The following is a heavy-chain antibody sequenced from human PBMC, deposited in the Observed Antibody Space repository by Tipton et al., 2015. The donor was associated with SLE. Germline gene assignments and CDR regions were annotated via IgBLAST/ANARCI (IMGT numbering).Heavy chain of an antibody. D-gene: IGHD3-10*01. Sequence: GSLRLSCAVSGFTFTNAWMSWVRQAPGKGLEWVGRIKSKADGRTTDYAAPVKGRFTISRDDSKNTLYLQMNSLKTEDTAVYYCTTDTPYNSHTQFWGQGTLLTVSS. CDR2: IKSKADGRTT. CDR1: GFTFTNAW. J-gene: IGHJ4*02. V-gene: IGHV3-15*01. CDR3: TTDTPYNSHTQF.